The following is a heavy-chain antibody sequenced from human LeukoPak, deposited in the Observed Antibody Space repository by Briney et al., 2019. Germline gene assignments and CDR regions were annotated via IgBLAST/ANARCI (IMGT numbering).Heavy chain of an antibody. Sequence: ASVKVSCKTSGYTFTSYYMHWVRQAPGQGLEWMGIINPSSGSTSYAQKFQGRVTMTRDTSTSTVYMELSSLRSEDTAVYYCARGDYDFWSGYYTGNWFDPWGQGTLVTVSS. CDR3: ARGDYDFWSGYYTGNWFDP. D-gene: IGHD3-3*01. J-gene: IGHJ5*02. CDR2: INPSSGST. CDR1: GYTFTSYY. V-gene: IGHV1-46*03.